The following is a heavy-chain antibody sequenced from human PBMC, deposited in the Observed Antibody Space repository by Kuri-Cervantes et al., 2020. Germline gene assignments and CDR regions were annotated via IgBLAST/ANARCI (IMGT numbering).Heavy chain of an antibody. Sequence: GGSLRLSCAASGFTFSSYSMNWVRQAPGKGLEWVSSISSSSSYIYYADSVKGRFTISRDNAKNSLYLQMNSLRAEDTAVYYCAKGYEHWLTPFDYWGQGTLVTVSS. D-gene: IGHD6-19*01. CDR3: AKGYEHWLTPFDY. CDR1: GFTFSSYS. J-gene: IGHJ4*02. CDR2: ISSSSSYI. V-gene: IGHV3-21*04.